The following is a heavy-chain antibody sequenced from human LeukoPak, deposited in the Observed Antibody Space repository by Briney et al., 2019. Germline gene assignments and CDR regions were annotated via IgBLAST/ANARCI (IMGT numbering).Heavy chain of an antibody. CDR1: GFTFDDYA. J-gene: IGHJ4*02. Sequence: GGSLRLSCAASGFTFDDYAMHWVRQAPGKGLEWVSGISWNSGSIGYADSVKGRFTISRDNAKNSLYLQMNSLRAEDTALYYCAKVIVEGGGLRLGELSLDYWGQGTLVTVSS. V-gene: IGHV3-9*01. D-gene: IGHD3-16*02. CDR2: ISWNSGSI. CDR3: AKVIVEGGGLRLGELSLDY.